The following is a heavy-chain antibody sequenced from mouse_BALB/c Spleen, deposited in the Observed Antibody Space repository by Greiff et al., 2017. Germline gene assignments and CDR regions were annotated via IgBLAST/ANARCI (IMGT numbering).Heavy chain of an antibody. CDR3: ARQIYDGYLDY. CDR1: GFTFSSFG. CDR2: ISSGSSTI. J-gene: IGHJ2*01. D-gene: IGHD2-3*01. Sequence: EVKLMESGGGLVQPGGSRKLSCAASGFTFSSFGMHWVRQAPEKGLEWVAYISSGSSTIYYADTVKGRFTISRDNPKNTLFLQMPSLRSEDTAMYYCARQIYDGYLDYWGQGTTLTVSS. V-gene: IGHV5-17*02.